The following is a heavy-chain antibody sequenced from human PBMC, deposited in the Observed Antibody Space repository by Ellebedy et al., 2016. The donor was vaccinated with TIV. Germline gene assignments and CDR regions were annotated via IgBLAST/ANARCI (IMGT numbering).Heavy chain of an antibody. V-gene: IGHV3-33*01. J-gene: IGHJ4*02. Sequence: GESLKISCAASGFTFSSYGMHWVRQAPGKGLEWVAVIWYDGSNKYYADSVKGRFTISRDNSKNTLYLQMNSLRAEDTAVYYCARWGWLQLRGYFDYWGQGTLVTVSS. D-gene: IGHD5-24*01. CDR3: ARWGWLQLRGYFDY. CDR2: IWYDGSNK. CDR1: GFTFSSYG.